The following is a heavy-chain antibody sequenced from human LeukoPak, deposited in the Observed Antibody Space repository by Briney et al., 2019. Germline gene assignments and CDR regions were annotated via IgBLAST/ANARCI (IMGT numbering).Heavy chain of an antibody. CDR1: GYTFTGYY. D-gene: IGHD2-15*01. V-gene: IGHV1-2*02. J-gene: IGHJ5*02. CDR2: INPNSGGT. CDR3: ARKRSGGSRPLYWFDP. Sequence: ASVKVSCKASGYTFTGYYMHWVRQAPGQGLEWMGWINPNSGGTNYAQKFQGRVTMTRETSISTAYMELSRLRSDDTAVYYCARKRSGGSRPLYWFDPWGQGTLVTVSS.